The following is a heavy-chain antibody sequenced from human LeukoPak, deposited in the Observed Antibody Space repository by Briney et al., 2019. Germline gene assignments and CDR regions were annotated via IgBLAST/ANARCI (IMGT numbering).Heavy chain of an antibody. CDR3: ATSTIFGVDYYYYYGMDV. Sequence: GGSLRLSCAASGFTFSSYSMNWFRQAPGKGLEWVSYISSSSSTIYYADSVKGRFTISRDNAKNSLYLQMNSLRDEDTAVYYCATSTIFGVDYYYYYGMDVWGQGTTVTVSS. CDR1: GFTFSSYS. V-gene: IGHV3-48*02. J-gene: IGHJ6*02. D-gene: IGHD3-3*01. CDR2: ISSSSSTI.